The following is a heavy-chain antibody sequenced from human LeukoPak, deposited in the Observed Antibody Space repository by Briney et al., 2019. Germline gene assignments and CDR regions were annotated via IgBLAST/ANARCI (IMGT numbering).Heavy chain of an antibody. Sequence: GGSLRLSCAASGFTFDDYTMHWVRQAPGKGLEWVSLISWDGGDTYYADSVKGRFTISRDNSKNSLYLQMNSLRTEDTALYYCAKGPLEVIPGYMDVWGKGTTVTVSS. CDR2: ISWDGGDT. CDR1: GFTFDDYT. V-gene: IGHV3-43*01. D-gene: IGHD2/OR15-2a*01. J-gene: IGHJ6*03. CDR3: AKGPLEVIPGYMDV.